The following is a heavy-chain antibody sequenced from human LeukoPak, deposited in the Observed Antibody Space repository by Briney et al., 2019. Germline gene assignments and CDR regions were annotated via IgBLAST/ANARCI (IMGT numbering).Heavy chain of an antibody. D-gene: IGHD6-25*01. CDR3: ARWSISAATYYYYYGMDV. J-gene: IGHJ6*02. Sequence: ASVKVSCKASGYTFTSYDINWVRQATGQGLEWMGWMNPNSGNTGYAQKFQGRVTMTRNTSISTAYMELSSLRSEDTAVYYCARWSISAATYYYYYGMDVWGQGATVTVSS. CDR1: GYTFTSYD. V-gene: IGHV1-8*01. CDR2: MNPNSGNT.